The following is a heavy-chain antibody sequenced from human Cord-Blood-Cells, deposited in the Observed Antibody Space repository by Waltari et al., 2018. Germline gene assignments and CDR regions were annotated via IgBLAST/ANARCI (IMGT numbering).Heavy chain of an antibody. D-gene: IGHD3-3*01. CDR1: GYTLTELS. J-gene: IGHJ6*03. V-gene: IGHV1-24*01. CDR3: ATQRGYDFPPMDV. Sequence: QVQLVQSGAEVKKPGASVKVSCKVSGYTLTELSMHWVRQAPGKGLEWRGGVEPENGKTNDAQKFQGRGTMTEDTSTDTAYMELSSLRSEDTAVYYCATQRGYDFPPMDVWGKGTTVTVSS. CDR2: VEPENGKT.